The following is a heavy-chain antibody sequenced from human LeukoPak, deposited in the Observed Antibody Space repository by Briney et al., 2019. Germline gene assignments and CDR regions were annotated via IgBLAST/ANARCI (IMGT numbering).Heavy chain of an antibody. D-gene: IGHD3-10*01. V-gene: IGHV3-21*04. Sequence: PGGSLRLSCAASGFTFNSYSMNWFRQAPGKGLEWVSSISSSSRFIYYADSVKGRFTISRDNSKNSLYLQMNSLRAEDTALYYCAKGSTGWFGELDVWGKGTTVTVSS. CDR1: GFTFNSYS. CDR3: AKGSTGWFGELDV. J-gene: IGHJ6*04. CDR2: ISSSSRFI.